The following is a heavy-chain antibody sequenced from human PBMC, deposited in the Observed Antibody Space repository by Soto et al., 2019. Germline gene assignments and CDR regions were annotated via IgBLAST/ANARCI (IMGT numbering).Heavy chain of an antibody. J-gene: IGHJ4*02. CDR2: IYHSGSS. CDR1: GASITTRSDAW. V-gene: IGHV4-4*02. Sequence: QVQLQESGPGLVKPSGTLSLTCTVSGASITTRSDAWWSWVRQPPGKGLEWIGEIYHSGSSNYNPSLKNRVNMSVDKSKNQVSLRLSSVTAADTAVYYCAKMVGATLVDYWGQGTLVTVSS. CDR3: AKMVGATLVDY. D-gene: IGHD1-26*01.